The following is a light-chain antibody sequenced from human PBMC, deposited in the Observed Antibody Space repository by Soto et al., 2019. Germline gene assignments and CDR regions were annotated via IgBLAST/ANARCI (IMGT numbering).Light chain of an antibody. CDR3: SSFTGFSTV. CDR2: EVS. V-gene: IGLV2-8*01. CDR1: SSDVGKYDY. Sequence: QSVLTQPPSASGSPGQSVTISCTGTSSDVGKYDYVSWFQHHPGKAPKLIIYEVSKRPSGVPDRFSGSKFGNTASLTVSGLQTEDEADYYCSSFTGFSTVFGSGTKLTVL. J-gene: IGLJ1*01.